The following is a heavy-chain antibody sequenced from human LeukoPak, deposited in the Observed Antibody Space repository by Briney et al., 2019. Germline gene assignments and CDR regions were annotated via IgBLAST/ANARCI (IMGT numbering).Heavy chain of an antibody. CDR1: GGSFSGHY. V-gene: IGHV4-34*01. CDR2: VDHSGRA. CDR3: ALGRWEPKGSY. J-gene: IGHJ4*02. Sequence: SETLSLTCVGYGGSFSGHYWIWIRQPPGKGLEWIGEVDHSGRANYNPSLKSRITISVDTSRNQFSLKLRSVTAADTAVHYCALGRWEPKGSYWGQGTLVTVSS. D-gene: IGHD1-26*01.